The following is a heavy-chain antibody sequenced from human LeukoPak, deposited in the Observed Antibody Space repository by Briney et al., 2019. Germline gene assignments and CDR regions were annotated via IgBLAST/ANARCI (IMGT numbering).Heavy chain of an antibody. D-gene: IGHD5-18*01. CDR1: GGSISSYY. V-gene: IGHV4-59*01. CDR2: IYYSGST. Sequence: SETLSLTCTVSGGSISSYYWSWIRQPAGKGLEWIGYIYYSGSTNYNPSLKSGVTISVDTSKNQFSLKLSSVTAADTAVYYCARQIQLWGSFDYWGQGTLVTVSS. J-gene: IGHJ4*02. CDR3: ARQIQLWGSFDY.